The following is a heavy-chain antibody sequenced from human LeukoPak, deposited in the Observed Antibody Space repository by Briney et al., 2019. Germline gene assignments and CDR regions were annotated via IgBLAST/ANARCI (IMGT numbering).Heavy chain of an antibody. J-gene: IGHJ4*02. CDR3: ARPRGCGSARCNNFDY. CDR2: MNEYGFEI. Sequence: PGGSLRLSCVVSGFDFSGFSMSWVRQAPGKGLEWVAIMNEYGFEIFYVDSVKGRFIISRDNARNSLYLQMNNLRAEDTAVYYCARPRGCGSARCNNFDYWGQGTLVTVSS. D-gene: IGHD2-2*01. CDR1: GFDFSGFS. V-gene: IGHV3-7*01.